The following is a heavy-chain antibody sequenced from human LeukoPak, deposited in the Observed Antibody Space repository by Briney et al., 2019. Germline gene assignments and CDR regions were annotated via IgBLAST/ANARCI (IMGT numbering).Heavy chain of an antibody. Sequence: SETLSLTCAVYGGSFSGYYWSWIRQPPGKGLEWIGEINHSGSTNYNPSLKSRVTISVDTSKNQFSLKLSSVTAADTAVYYCARGHPNYYYMDVWGKGTTVTVSS. CDR2: INHSGST. J-gene: IGHJ6*03. CDR3: ARGHPNYYYMDV. CDR1: GGSFSGYY. V-gene: IGHV4-34*01.